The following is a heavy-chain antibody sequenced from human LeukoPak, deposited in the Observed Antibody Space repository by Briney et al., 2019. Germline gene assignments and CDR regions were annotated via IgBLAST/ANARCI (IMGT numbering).Heavy chain of an antibody. J-gene: IGHJ4*02. D-gene: IGHD3-16*02. V-gene: IGHV3-30*18. Sequence: KPGGSLRLSCAASGFTFSSYGMHWVRQAPGKGLEWVAVISYDGSNKYYADSVKGRFTISRDNSKNTLYLQMNSLRAEDTAVYYCAKDRLSAKNYDYVWGSYRDGNYFDYWGQGTLVTVSS. CDR3: AKDRLSAKNYDYVWGSYRDGNYFDY. CDR2: ISYDGSNK. CDR1: GFTFSSYG.